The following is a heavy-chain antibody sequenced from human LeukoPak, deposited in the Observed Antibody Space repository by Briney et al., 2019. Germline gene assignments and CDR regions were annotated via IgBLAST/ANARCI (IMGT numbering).Heavy chain of an antibody. J-gene: IGHJ4*02. CDR2: INPSGGST. CDR1: GYTFTGYY. V-gene: IGHV1-46*01. CDR3: ARDKEGYYDSSGYYGTLDY. D-gene: IGHD3-22*01. Sequence: GASVKVSCKASGYTFTGYYMHWVRQAPGQGLEWMGIINPSGGSTSYAQKFQGRVTMTRDMSTSTVYMELSSLRSEDTAVYYCARDKEGYYDSSGYYGTLDYWGQGTLVTVSS.